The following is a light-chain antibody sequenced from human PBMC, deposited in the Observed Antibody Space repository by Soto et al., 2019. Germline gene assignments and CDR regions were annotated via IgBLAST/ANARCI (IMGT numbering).Light chain of an antibody. CDR2: DAS. Sequence: EIVLTQSPATLSLSPGERATLSCRASQSVRSYLAWYQQKPGQVPRLVIYDASNRATGIPARFSGSGSGTDFTLTISSLEPEDFALYFCQQRHLWPITFGQGTRVEI. CDR1: QSVRSY. V-gene: IGKV3-11*01. J-gene: IGKJ5*01. CDR3: QQRHLWPIT.